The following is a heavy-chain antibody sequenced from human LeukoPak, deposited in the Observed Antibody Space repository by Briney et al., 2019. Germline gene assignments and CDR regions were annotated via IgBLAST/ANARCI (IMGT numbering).Heavy chain of an antibody. D-gene: IGHD2-15*01. CDR2: IYYSGST. CDR3: ARVGGSSVVDY. CDR1: GGSISSYY. V-gene: IGHV4-59*01. J-gene: IGHJ4*02. Sequence: PSETLSVTCTVSGGSISSYYWSWIRQPPGKGLEWIGYIYYSGSTNYNPSLKSRVTISVDTSKNQFSLKLSSVTAADTAVYYCARVGGSSVVDYWGQGTLVTVPS.